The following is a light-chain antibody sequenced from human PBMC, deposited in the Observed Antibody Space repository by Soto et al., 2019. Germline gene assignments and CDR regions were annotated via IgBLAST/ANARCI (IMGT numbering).Light chain of an antibody. V-gene: IGKV1-39*01. CDR2: AAS. Sequence: DIQMTQSPYSLSASTGDRVTITCRASQTISDFLNWYQLKPGKAPKLLIYAASSLQSGVPSRSSGSGSGTDFTLTISRLQPEDFATYTCQQSFSTPRTFGQGTKV. J-gene: IGKJ1*01. CDR1: QTISDF. CDR3: QQSFSTPRT.